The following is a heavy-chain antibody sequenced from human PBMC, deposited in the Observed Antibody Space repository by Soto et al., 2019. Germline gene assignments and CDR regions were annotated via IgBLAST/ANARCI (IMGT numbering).Heavy chain of an antibody. V-gene: IGHV3-64*01. Sequence: EVQLVESGGGLVQPGGSLRLSCAASGFTFSSYAMHWVRQAPGKGLEYVSAISSNGGSTYYANSVKGRFTISRDNSKNTLYRQMVSVRAEDMAVYCCARVPGYDFDYWGQGTLVTVSS. D-gene: IGHD5-18*01. J-gene: IGHJ4*02. CDR1: GFTFSSYA. CDR3: ARVPGYDFDY. CDR2: ISSNGGST.